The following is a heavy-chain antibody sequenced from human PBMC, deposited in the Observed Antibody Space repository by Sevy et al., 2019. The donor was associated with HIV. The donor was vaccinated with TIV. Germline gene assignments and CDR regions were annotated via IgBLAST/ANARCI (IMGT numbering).Heavy chain of an antibody. D-gene: IGHD2-21*02. CDR3: ARVLVLVTARRTFDAFDI. J-gene: IGHJ3*02. Sequence: GGSLRLSCAASGFTFDDYGMSWVRQAPGKGLEWVSGINWNGGSTGYADSVKGRFTISRDKAKNSLYLQMNSLRAEDTALYYCARVLVLVTARRTFDAFDIWGQGTMVTVSS. CDR1: GFTFDDYG. V-gene: IGHV3-20*04. CDR2: INWNGGST.